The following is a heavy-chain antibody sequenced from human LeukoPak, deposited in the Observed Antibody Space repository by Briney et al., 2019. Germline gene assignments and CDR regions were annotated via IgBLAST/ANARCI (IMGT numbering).Heavy chain of an antibody. D-gene: IGHD3-22*01. CDR1: GFSFSNYA. V-gene: IGHV3-23*01. CDR3: AKSAYYDASGYCREYYFDY. CDR2: ISGSGGST. J-gene: IGHJ4*02. Sequence: PGGSLRLSCVSSGFSFSNYAMSWVRQAPGRGLEWVSGISGSGGSTHYADSVKGRFTISRDKTKNTLYLQMNSLRAEDTAVYYCAKSAYYDASGYCREYYFDYWGQGTLVTVSS.